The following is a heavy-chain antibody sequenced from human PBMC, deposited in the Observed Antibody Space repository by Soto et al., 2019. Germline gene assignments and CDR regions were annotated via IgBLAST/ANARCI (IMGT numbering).Heavy chain of an antibody. J-gene: IGHJ6*02. D-gene: IGHD4-17*01. CDR2: IYYSGST. CDR1: GGSISSGGYY. Sequence: QVQLQESGPGLVKPSQTLSLTCTVSGGSISSGGYYWSWIRQHPGKGLEWIGYIYYSGSTYYNPSLKSRVTISVDTSKNQFSLKLSSVTAADTAVYYCARDSSDYVKYYYGMDVWGQGTTVTVSS. CDR3: ARDSSDYVKYYYGMDV. V-gene: IGHV4-31*03.